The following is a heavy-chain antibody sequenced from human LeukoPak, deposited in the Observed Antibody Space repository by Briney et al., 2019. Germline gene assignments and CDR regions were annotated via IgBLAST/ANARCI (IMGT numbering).Heavy chain of an antibody. CDR3: AREGGSYYGIDY. Sequence: ASVKVSCKASGGTFSSYAISWVRQAPGQGLEWMGGIIPIFGTANYAQKFQGRVTITADESTSTAYMGLSSLRSEDTAVYCCAREGGSYYGIDYWGQGTLVTVSS. V-gene: IGHV1-69*13. D-gene: IGHD1-26*01. CDR2: IIPIFGTA. CDR1: GGTFSSYA. J-gene: IGHJ4*02.